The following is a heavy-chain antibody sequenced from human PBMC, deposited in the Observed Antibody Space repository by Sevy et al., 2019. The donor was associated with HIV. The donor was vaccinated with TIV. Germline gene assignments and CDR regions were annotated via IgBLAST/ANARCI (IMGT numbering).Heavy chain of an antibody. Sequence: GESLKISXAASGFTXXXYNMHWVRQAPGKGLXWVSYISSTSNTIYYADSVKGRFTISRDNADNSLYLQMKSLRAEDTXLYYCARIGMIXFXXAXXGXXXXWGXXTMVTVSS. J-gene: IGHJ3*01. V-gene: IGHV3-48*01. CDR1: GFTXXXYN. D-gene: IGHD3-16*01. CDR2: ISSTSNTI. CDR3: ARIGMIXFXXAXXGXXXX.